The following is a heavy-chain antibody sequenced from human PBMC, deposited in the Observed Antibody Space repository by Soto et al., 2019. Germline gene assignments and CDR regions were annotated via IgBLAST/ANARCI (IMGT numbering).Heavy chain of an antibody. D-gene: IGHD2-15*01. J-gene: IGHJ4*02. CDR1: GGTFSSYA. Sequence: QVQLVQSGAEVRQPASAVKGSCKTSGGTFSSYAISWVRQAPGQGLEWMGGIVPIVDTSTYAQKFQGRVTITADESTSLAYMELSSLRSDDTAIYSCVRVVVSPGNPDKCGQGTLVTVSS. V-gene: IGHV1-69*12. CDR2: IVPIVDTS. CDR3: VRVVVSPGNPDK.